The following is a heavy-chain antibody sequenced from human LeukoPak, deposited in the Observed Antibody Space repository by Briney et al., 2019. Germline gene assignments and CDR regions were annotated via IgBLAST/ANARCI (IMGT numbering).Heavy chain of an antibody. CDR2: IDTKRGGT. D-gene: IGHD2-15*01. Sequence: ASLKVSCEASRYTFTAYNMHCVRQAPGQGLGWMGSIDTKRGGTKYVQKCQGRVSITRDISIGTAYIDLSSLNSDDTAVYDCASEAFMAGGSCKLHRVASWGPGTLVTVSS. CDR3: ASEAFMAGGSCKLHRVAS. CDR1: RYTFTAYN. V-gene: IGHV1-2*02. J-gene: IGHJ4*02.